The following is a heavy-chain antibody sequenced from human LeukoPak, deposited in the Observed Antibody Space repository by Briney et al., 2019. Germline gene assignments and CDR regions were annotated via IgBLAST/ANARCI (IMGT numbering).Heavy chain of an antibody. CDR2: INSDGSGT. J-gene: IGHJ4*02. CDR1: GLTFTNYW. V-gene: IGHV3-74*01. D-gene: IGHD5-18*01. CDR3: ARGSGYSYGYTLDY. Sequence: GGWLRLSCAASGLTFTNYWMHWVRPAPGKGLVWVSRINSDGSGTTYADSVKGRFTISRDNAKNTMYLQMNSLRAEDTAVYYCARGSGYSYGYTLDYWGQGTLVTVSS.